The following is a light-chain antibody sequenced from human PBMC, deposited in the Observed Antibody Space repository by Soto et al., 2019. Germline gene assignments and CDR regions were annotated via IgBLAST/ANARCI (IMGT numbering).Light chain of an antibody. V-gene: IGKV1-27*01. CDR2: AAS. CDR3: QKYDRAPFT. J-gene: IGKJ3*01. Sequence: DMQITQSPSSLSVSVGDRVTITCRASQDIRNYLAWYQQKPGKVPKLLIYAASTLQSGVPSRFSGSGSGTDFTLTINSLQPEDIATYYCQKYDRAPFTFGPGTKV. CDR1: QDIRNY.